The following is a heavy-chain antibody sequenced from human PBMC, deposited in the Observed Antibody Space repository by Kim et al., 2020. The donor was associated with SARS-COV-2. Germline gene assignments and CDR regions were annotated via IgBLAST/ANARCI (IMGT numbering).Heavy chain of an antibody. CDR3: VRMRHYSGSYGFDY. Sequence: GGSLRLSCAPSGFALSNFWMLWVRQVPGRGLGWVAGINNDGGTPQYADAGKGRFTISGDNAKNTLYRQRNSLRAEDTAVYYCVRMRHYSGSYGFDYWGQGALVTVSS. J-gene: IGHJ4*02. CDR2: INNDGGTP. V-gene: IGHV3-74*01. D-gene: IGHD3-10*01. CDR1: GFALSNFW.